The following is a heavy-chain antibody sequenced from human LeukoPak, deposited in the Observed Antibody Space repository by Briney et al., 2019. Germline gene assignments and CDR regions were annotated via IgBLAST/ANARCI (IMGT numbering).Heavy chain of an antibody. J-gene: IGHJ3*02. CDR2: IYYSGST. Sequence: SETLSLTCTASGGSISSSSYYWGWIRQPPGKGLEWIGSIYYSGSTYYNPSLKSRVTISVDTSKNQFSLKLSSVTAADTAVYYCARPHCSGGSCYSRSGAFDIWGQGTMVTVSS. V-gene: IGHV4-39*01. CDR3: ARPHCSGGSCYSRSGAFDI. CDR1: GGSISSSSYY. D-gene: IGHD2-15*01.